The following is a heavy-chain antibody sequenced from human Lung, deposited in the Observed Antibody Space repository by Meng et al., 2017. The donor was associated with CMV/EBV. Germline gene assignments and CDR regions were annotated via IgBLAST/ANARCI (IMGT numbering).Heavy chain of an antibody. V-gene: IGHV3-23*01. CDR2: ISGSGLTP. Sequence: GGSXRLXCAASGFTFSTYDMSWVRQAPGKGLEWVSGISGSGLTPYYADSVKGRFTISRDDSTNTLYLQMDSLRAEDTALYYCAKFPRHLYCSTTSCFLDYWXQGKXVTVSS. CDR1: GFTFSTYD. D-gene: IGHD2-2*01. CDR3: AKFPRHLYCSTTSCFLDY. J-gene: IGHJ4*02.